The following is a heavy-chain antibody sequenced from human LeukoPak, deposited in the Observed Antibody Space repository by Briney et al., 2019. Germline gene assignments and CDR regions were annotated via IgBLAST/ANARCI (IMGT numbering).Heavy chain of an antibody. D-gene: IGHD6-13*01. CDR3: ARHVWEAAAGDY. CDR2: IYPGDSDT. V-gene: IGHV5-51*01. CDR1: GFTFSSYA. Sequence: GGSLRLSCAASGFTFSSYAMSWVRQMPGKGLEWMGIIYPGDSDTRYSPSFQGQVTISADKSISTAYLQWSSLKASDTAMYYCARHVWEAAAGDYWGQGTLVTVSS. J-gene: IGHJ4*02.